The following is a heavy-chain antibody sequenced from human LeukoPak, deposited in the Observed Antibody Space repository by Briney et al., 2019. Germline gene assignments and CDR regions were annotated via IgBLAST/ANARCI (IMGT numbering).Heavy chain of an antibody. Sequence: PSQTLSLTCTVSGGSISSGGYYWSWIRQPPGKGLEWIGYIYHSGSTYYNPSLKSRVTISVDRSKNQFSLKLSSVTAADTAVYYCARVAVADPRYFDLWGRGTLVTVSS. J-gene: IGHJ2*01. CDR1: GGSISSGGYY. CDR2: IYHSGST. D-gene: IGHD6-19*01. V-gene: IGHV4-30-2*01. CDR3: ARVAVADPRYFDL.